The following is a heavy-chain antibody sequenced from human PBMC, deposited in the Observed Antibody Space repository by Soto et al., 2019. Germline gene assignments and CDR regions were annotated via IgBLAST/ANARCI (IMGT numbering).Heavy chain of an antibody. D-gene: IGHD6-6*01. Sequence: QVQLVESGGGVVQPGRSLRLSCAASGFTFSSYAMHWVRQAPGKGLEWVAVISYDGSNKYYADSVKGRFTISRDNSKNTQYLQMNSLRAEYTAVYYCARDLGEDSSSSYYGMDVWGQGTTVTVSS. CDR3: ARDLGEDSSSSYYGMDV. CDR2: ISYDGSNK. J-gene: IGHJ6*02. CDR1: GFTFSSYA. V-gene: IGHV3-30-3*01.